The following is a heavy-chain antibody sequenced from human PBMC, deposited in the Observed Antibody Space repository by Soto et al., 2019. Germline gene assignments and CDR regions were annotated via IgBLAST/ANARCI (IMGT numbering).Heavy chain of an antibody. V-gene: IGHV1-24*01. CDR2: FDPEDGET. CDR3: ATAPHGSGTIGFLMVPVDY. J-gene: IGHJ4*02. Sequence: ASVKVSCQVSGYTLTELSMHWVRQAPGKGLEWMGGFDPEDGETIYAQKFQGNVTMTEDTFTDTAYMELSSLRSEDTAVYYCATAPHGSGTIGFLMVPVDYWGQGTLVTVSS. CDR1: GYTLTELS. D-gene: IGHD1-7*01.